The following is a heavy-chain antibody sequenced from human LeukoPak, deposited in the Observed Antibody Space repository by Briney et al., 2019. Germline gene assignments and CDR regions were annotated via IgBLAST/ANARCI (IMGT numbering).Heavy chain of an antibody. V-gene: IGHV3-21*01. Sequence: RGSLRLSCAASGFTFSSYSMNWVRQAPGKGLEWASYISSSSSYIYYADSVKGRFTISRDNAKNSLYLQMNSLRAEDTAVYYCAREDSSGHMSLWGQGTLVIVSS. D-gene: IGHD3-22*01. CDR3: AREDSSGHMSL. CDR1: GFTFSSYS. CDR2: ISSSSSYI. J-gene: IGHJ4*02.